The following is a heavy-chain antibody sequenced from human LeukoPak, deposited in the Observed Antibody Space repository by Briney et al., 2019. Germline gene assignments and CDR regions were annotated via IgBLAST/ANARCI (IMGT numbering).Heavy chain of an antibody. D-gene: IGHD3-22*01. CDR3: AKEGDSSAPAFDY. CDR1: GFTFSNYY. CDR2: IKQDGSEK. V-gene: IGHV3-7*05. Sequence: GGSLRVSCAASGFTFSNYYMTWVRQAPGKGLEWVANIKQDGSEKYYVDSVKGRFTISRDNAKNSLYLQMNSLRAEDTAVYYCAKEGDSSAPAFDYWGQGTLVTVSS. J-gene: IGHJ4*02.